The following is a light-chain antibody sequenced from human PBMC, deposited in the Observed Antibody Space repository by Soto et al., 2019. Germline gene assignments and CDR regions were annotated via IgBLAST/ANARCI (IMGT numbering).Light chain of an antibody. CDR2: TAS. CDR1: QGIGTN. V-gene: IGKV1-39*01. J-gene: IGKJ2*01. CDR3: QQSYSTPRT. Sequence: DIQMTQSPSSLSASVGDRVTITCRASQGIGTNVNWFQQKPGKAPNHLIDTASSLQSGVPSRFSGSGSGTQFTHTISSLQPEDFATYYCQQSYSTPRTFGQGTKLEI.